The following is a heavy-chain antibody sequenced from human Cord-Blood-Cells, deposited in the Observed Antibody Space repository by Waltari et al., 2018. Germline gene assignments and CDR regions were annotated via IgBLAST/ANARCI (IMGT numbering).Heavy chain of an antibody. CDR2: IYCSGST. D-gene: IGHD1-1*01. Sequence: QVQLQESGPGLVKPSETLSLTCPVSGGSISSYYWSWIRQPPGKGLEWIGYIYCSGSTNYNPSLKSRVAISVDTSKNQFSLKLSSVTAADTAVYYCARDRPMTGTTFGYYYYGMDVWGQGTTVTVSS. CDR3: ARDRPMTGTTFGYYYYGMDV. V-gene: IGHV4-59*01. CDR1: GGSISSYY. J-gene: IGHJ6*02.